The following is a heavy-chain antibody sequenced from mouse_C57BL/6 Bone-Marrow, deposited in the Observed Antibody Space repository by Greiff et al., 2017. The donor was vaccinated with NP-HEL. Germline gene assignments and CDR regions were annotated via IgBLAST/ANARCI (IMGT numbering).Heavy chain of an antibody. J-gene: IGHJ4*01. Sequence: QVQLQQSGAELARPGASVKLSCKASGYTFTSYGISWVKQRTGQGLEWIGEISPRSGNTYYNEKFKGKATLTADNSSTPAFMALRSLTSEDSAVYFRARAYYSSTLMDDGGKGTSVTVSS. CDR3: ARAYYSSTLMDD. CDR2: ISPRSGNT. D-gene: IGHD1-1*01. CDR1: GYTFTSYG. V-gene: IGHV1-81*01.